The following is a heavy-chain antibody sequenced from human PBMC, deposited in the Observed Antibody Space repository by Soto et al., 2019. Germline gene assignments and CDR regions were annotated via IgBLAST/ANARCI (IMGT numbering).Heavy chain of an antibody. CDR1: GFTFSDFA. D-gene: IGHD3-10*01. CDR2: IAYDESHM. Sequence: VHLVESGGGVVKPGKSLRLSCAASGFTFSDFAMNWVRQAPGKGLEWLAIIAYDESHMDYSDSVKGRFTISRDNSHNTLYLQMNSLRADDTAVYFCVRELPREAIRGVMFSWGQGTLVTVSS. V-gene: IGHV3-30*04. J-gene: IGHJ5*02. CDR3: VRELPREAIRGVMFS.